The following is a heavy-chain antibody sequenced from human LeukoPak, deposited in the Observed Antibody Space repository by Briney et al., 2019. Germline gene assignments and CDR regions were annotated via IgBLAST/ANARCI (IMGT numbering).Heavy chain of an antibody. D-gene: IGHD3-22*01. CDR1: GFTFSSYA. CDR3: ARVLHDGSGYYYLSE. CDR2: ISSSSSTM. V-gene: IGHV3-48*02. J-gene: IGHJ4*02. Sequence: GGSLRLSCAASGFTFSSYAMTWVRQAPGKGLEWVSYISSSSSTMYYADSVKGRFTISRDNAKNSLYLQMNSLRDEDTAVYYCARVLHDGSGYYYLSEWGQGTLVTVSS.